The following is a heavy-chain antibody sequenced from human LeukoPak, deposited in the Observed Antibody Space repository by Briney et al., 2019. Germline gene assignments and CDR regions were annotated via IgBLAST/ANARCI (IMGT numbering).Heavy chain of an antibody. CDR1: GFTFSSYS. V-gene: IGHV3-21*01. J-gene: IGHJ3*02. Sequence: GGSLRLSCAASGFTFSSYSMNWVRQAPGKGLEWVSSISSSSSYIYYADSVKGRFTISRDNAKNSLYLQMNSLRAEDTAVYYCAKNPLKLAAAAFDIWGHGTMVTVSS. D-gene: IGHD1-1*01. CDR2: ISSSSSYI. CDR3: AKNPLKLAAAAFDI.